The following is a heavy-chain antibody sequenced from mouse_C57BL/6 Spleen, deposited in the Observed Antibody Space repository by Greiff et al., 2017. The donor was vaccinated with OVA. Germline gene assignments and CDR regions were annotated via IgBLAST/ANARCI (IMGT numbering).Heavy chain of an antibody. V-gene: IGHV1-50*01. CDR1: GYTFTSYW. D-gene: IGHD2-3*01. J-gene: IGHJ2*01. CDR2: IDPSDSYT. CDR3: ARSDGYPFDY. Sequence: VQLQQPGAELVKPGASVKLSCKASGYTFTSYWMQWVKQRPGQGLEWIGEIDPSDSYTNYNQKFKGKATLTVDTSSSTAYMQLSSLTSEDSAVYYCARSDGYPFDYWGQGTTLTVSS.